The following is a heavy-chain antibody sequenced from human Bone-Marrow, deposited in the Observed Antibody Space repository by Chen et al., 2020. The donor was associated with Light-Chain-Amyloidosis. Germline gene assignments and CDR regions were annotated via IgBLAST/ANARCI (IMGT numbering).Heavy chain of an antibody. CDR3: ARIKSIAVAGSPNYYYYYGMDV. D-gene: IGHD6-19*01. V-gene: IGHV4-4*07. Sequence: GKGLEWIGRIYTSGSTNYNPSLESRVTMSVDTSKNQFSLKLSSVTAADTAVYYCARIKSIAVAGSPNYYYYYGMDVWGQGTTVTVSS. J-gene: IGHJ6*02. CDR2: IYTSGST.